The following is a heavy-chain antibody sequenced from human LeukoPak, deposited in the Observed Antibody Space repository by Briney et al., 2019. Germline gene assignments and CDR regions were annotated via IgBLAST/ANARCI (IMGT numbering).Heavy chain of an antibody. V-gene: IGHV4-4*07. D-gene: IGHD3-10*01. CDR2: IYTSGNT. J-gene: IGHJ5*02. Sequence: SETLSLTCTVSGASISTYYWSWIRQPAGKGLEWIGRIYTSGNTDYNPSLKRRVTISVDTSKNQFSLKLSSVTAADTAVYYCARGGYYGSGNDFRFDPWGQGTLVTVSS. CDR3: ARGGYYGSGNDFRFDP. CDR1: GASISTYY.